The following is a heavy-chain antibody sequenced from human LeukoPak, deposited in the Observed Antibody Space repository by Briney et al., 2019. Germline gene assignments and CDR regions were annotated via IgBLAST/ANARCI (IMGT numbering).Heavy chain of an antibody. CDR1: GYTLTELS. Sequence: ASVKVSFKVSGYTLTELSMHWVRPAPGKGREWVGGFDPEDGETMYGQKFQGRVTMTEDTSTDTAYMALSSLRSEDTAVYYCATDRLLWFGEVGGYMEVWGKGTTVTVSS. J-gene: IGHJ6*03. V-gene: IGHV1-24*01. D-gene: IGHD3-10*01. CDR2: FDPEDGET. CDR3: ATDRLLWFGEVGGYMEV.